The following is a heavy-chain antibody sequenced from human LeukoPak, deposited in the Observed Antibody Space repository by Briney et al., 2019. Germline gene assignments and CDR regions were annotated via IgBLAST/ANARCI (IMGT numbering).Heavy chain of an antibody. CDR3: AREPSLHSSSSYNY. D-gene: IGHD6-6*01. CDR2: MNPNSGNT. CDR1: GYTFNSYD. Sequence: ASVKVFCKASGYTFNSYDINWVRQATGQGLEWMGWMNPNSGNTGYAQKFQGRVTMTRDTSITTAYMELTSLSSDDTAVYYCAREPSLHSSSSYNYWGQGTLVTVSS. V-gene: IGHV1-8*01. J-gene: IGHJ4*02.